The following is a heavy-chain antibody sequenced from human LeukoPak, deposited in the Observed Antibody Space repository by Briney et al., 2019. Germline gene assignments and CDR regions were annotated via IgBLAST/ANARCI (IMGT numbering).Heavy chain of an antibody. CDR1: GYTFTGYY. V-gene: IGHV1-2*02. Sequence: ASVKVSCKASGYTFTGYYMHWVRQAPGQGVEWMGWINPNSGGTNYAQKFQGGVTMTRDRSISTASMELSRLRSDDTAVYYCARLGLDSSGYYSDAFDIWGQGTMVTVSS. CDR2: INPNSGGT. D-gene: IGHD3-22*01. CDR3: ARLGLDSSGYYSDAFDI. J-gene: IGHJ3*02.